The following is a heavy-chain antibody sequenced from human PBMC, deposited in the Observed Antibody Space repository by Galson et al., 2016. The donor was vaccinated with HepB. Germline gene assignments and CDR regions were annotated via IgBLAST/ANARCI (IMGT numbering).Heavy chain of an antibody. CDR3: AWDGIPSPQDIGGRLPPPYYYGMDV. CDR2: IWYDGSKK. V-gene: IGHV3-33*01. D-gene: IGHD6-6*01. CDR1: GFTFSNYG. Sequence: SLRLSCAASGFTFSNYGMHWVRQAPGKGLEWVALIWYDGSKKYYAESVKGRLTISGDIAKNTLDLQMNSLRAQDTAGYYCAWDGIPSPQDIGGRLPPPYYYGMDVWGQGTAVTVSS. J-gene: IGHJ6*02.